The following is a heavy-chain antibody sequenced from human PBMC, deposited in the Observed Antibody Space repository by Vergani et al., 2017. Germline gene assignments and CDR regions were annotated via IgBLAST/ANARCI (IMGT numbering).Heavy chain of an antibody. J-gene: IGHJ4*02. V-gene: IGHV4-39*01. CDR2: IYYSGSP. D-gene: IGHD3-3*01. CDR1: GGSISSSSYY. Sequence: QLQLQESGPGLVKPSETLSLTCTVSGGSISSSSYYWGWIRQPPGKGLEWIGSIYYSGSPYYNPSLKSRVTISVDTSKNQFSLKLSSVTAADTAVYYCASYDFWSGYYFDYWGQGTLVTVSS. CDR3: ASYDFWSGYYFDY.